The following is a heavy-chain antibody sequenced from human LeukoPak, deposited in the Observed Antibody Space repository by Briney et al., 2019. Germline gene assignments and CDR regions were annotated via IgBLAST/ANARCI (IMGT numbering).Heavy chain of an antibody. V-gene: IGHV4-34*01. CDR1: GGSFSGYY. J-gene: IGHJ5*02. D-gene: IGHD6-13*01. CDR3: ARERQQLRKLGENLFDP. Sequence: LETLSLTCAVYGGSFSGYYWSWIRQPPGKGLEWIGEINHSGSNNYNPYLKRGGTISVEKSKNQFSLKLSSVTAADTAVYYCARERQQLRKLGENLFDPWGQGTLVTVSS. CDR2: INHSGSN.